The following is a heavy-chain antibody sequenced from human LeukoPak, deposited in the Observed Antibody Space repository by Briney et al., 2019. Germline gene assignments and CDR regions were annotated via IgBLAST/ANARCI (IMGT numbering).Heavy chain of an antibody. CDR2: IDPSDSYT. Sequence: GESLKISCKGSGYSFTSYWISWVRQMPGKGLGWRGRIDPSDSYTNYSPSFQGHVTISADKSISTAYLQWSSLKASDTAMYYCASSFGGVIVPFDYWGQGTLVTVSS. J-gene: IGHJ4*02. CDR1: GYSFTSYW. CDR3: ASSFGGVIVPFDY. D-gene: IGHD3-16*02. V-gene: IGHV5-10-1*01.